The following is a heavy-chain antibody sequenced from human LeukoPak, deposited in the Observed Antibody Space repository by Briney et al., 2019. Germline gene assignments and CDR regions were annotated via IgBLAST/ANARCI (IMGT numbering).Heavy chain of an antibody. CDR1: GFTFSSYW. V-gene: IGHV3-7*01. CDR2: IKQDGSEK. CDR3: ARGGYYSQVDY. D-gene: IGHD3-22*01. Sequence: GGSLRLSCAASGFTFSSYWMSWVRQAPGKGLEWVANIKQDGSEKYYVDSVKGRFTIFRDNTKNSLYLRMNSLRGEDTAVYYCARGGYYSQVDYWGQGTLVTVSS. J-gene: IGHJ4*02.